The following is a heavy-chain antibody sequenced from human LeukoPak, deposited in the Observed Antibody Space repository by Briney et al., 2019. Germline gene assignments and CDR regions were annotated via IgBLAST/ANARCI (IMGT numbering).Heavy chain of an antibody. CDR3: ARDPTYYYDSSGQQDWYFDL. V-gene: IGHV3-53*01. Sequence: PGGSLRLSCAASGFSVSSTFMSWVRQAPGKGLEWVSVIYSIGSTFYADSVKGRFTISRDNSKNTLYLHMNSLRAEDTAVYYCARDPTYYYDSSGQQDWYFDLWGRGTLVTVSS. D-gene: IGHD3-22*01. CDR1: GFSVSSTF. CDR2: IYSIGST. J-gene: IGHJ2*01.